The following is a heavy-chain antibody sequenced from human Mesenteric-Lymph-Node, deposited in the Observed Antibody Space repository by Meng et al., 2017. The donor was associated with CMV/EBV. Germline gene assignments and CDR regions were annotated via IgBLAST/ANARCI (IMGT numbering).Heavy chain of an antibody. V-gene: IGHV3-23*01. J-gene: IGHJ6*02. CDR2: ISGSGSST. Sequence: GGSLRLSCAASRFTFSSYAMSWVRQAPGKGLEWVSAISGSGSSTYYADSVKGRFTISGDNSKNTLYLQMNSLRAEDTAVYYCAKGEVFLYYYGMDVWGQGTTVTVSS. CDR1: RFTFSSYA. CDR3: AKGEVFLYYYGMDV. D-gene: IGHD3-10*01.